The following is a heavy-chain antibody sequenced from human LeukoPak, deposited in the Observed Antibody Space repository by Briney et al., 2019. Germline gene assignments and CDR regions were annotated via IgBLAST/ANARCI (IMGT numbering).Heavy chain of an antibody. D-gene: IGHD3-9*01. Sequence: SETLSLTCTVSGGSISSSSYYWGWIRQPPGKGLEWIGYIYHSGSTNYNPSLKSRVTISVDKSKNQFSLKLSSVTAADTAVYYCARDRESSRHYDILTGYYTDDAFDIWGQGTMVTVSS. CDR2: IYHSGST. CDR1: GGSISSSSYY. CDR3: ARDRESSRHYDILTGYYTDDAFDI. V-gene: IGHV4-61*05. J-gene: IGHJ3*02.